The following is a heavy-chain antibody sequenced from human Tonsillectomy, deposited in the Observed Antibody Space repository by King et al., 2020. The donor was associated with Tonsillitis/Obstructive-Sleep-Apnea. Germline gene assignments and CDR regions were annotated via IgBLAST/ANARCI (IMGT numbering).Heavy chain of an antibody. Sequence: QLVQSGAEVKKPGESLRISCKGSGYSFTNYWINWVRQVPGKGLEWMGRIDPSDSYTNYSPSFQGHVTIPADKSISTAYLQWSSLKASDTAMYYCARLQYSSGWYADYWGQGTLVTVSS. J-gene: IGHJ4*02. V-gene: IGHV5-10-1*01. CDR2: IDPSDSYT. CDR1: GYSFTNYW. D-gene: IGHD6-19*01. CDR3: ARLQYSSGWYADY.